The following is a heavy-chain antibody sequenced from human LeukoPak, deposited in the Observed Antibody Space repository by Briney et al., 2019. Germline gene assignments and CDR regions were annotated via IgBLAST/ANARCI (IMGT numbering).Heavy chain of an antibody. CDR2: NPSGGST. CDR3: ARGDRHYDSSGYYYMN. D-gene: IGHD3-22*01. Sequence: NPSGGSTSYAQKFQGRVTMTRDKSTSTVYMELSSLRSEDTAVYYCARGDRHYDSSGYYYMNWGQGTLVTVSS. J-gene: IGHJ4*02. V-gene: IGHV1-46*01.